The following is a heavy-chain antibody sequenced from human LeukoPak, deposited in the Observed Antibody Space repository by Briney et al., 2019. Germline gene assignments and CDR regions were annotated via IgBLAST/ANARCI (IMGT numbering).Heavy chain of an antibody. J-gene: IGHJ4*02. CDR2: ISMNVQTT. CDR3: VREGLERRTNFDY. CDR1: GFTYTSHV. D-gene: IGHD1-1*01. V-gene: IGHV3-64D*06. Sequence: GGSLRLSCSASGFTYTSHVMHWVRQAPGKGLQYVSGISMNVQTTYYAGSVKGRFTISRDSSKNTVYLQMNSLTAEDTAVYYCVREGLERRTNFDYWGQGTLVSVSS.